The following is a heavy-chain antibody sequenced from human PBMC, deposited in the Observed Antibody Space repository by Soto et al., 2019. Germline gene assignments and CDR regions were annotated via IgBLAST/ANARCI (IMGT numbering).Heavy chain of an antibody. J-gene: IGHJ4*02. Sequence: QVQLQQWGAGLLKPSETLSLTCAVYGGSFSGYYWSWIRQPPGKGLEWIGEINHSGSTNYNPSLKSRVTISVDTSKHQFSLKLSSVTAADTAVYYCARERRSYGPTPSQQNFDYWGQGTLVTVSS. CDR3: ARERRSYGPTPSQQNFDY. D-gene: IGHD5-18*01. CDR1: GGSFSGYY. CDR2: INHSGST. V-gene: IGHV4-34*01.